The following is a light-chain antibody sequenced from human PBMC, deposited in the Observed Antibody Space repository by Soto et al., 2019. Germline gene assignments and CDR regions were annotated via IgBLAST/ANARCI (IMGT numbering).Light chain of an antibody. V-gene: IGKV1-39*01. CDR1: QSLSSY. J-gene: IGKJ1*01. Sequence: DIQMTQSPSSLSASVGDRVTITCRASQSLSSYLNWYQKKPGKAPELLIFAASSLQSGVPSRFSGSGFGTDFTLSISSLQPEDFATYYCQQTFNTPWTFGQGTKVEIK. CDR3: QQTFNTPWT. CDR2: AAS.